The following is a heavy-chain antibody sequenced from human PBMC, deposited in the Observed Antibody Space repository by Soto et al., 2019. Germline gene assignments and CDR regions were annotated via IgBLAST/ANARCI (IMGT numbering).Heavy chain of an antibody. CDR1: GFTFSDYY. CDR2: ISSSGNT. Sequence: KSGGSLRLSCAASGFTFSDYYMSWIRQAPGKGLEWVSYISSSGNTHYADSVEGRFTISRDDSKNTFYLQMNNLRADDTGVYYCAKDPSTGHADLWGQGTLVTVSS. CDR3: AKDPSTGHADL. J-gene: IGHJ5*02. V-gene: IGHV3-11*05. D-gene: IGHD3-9*01.